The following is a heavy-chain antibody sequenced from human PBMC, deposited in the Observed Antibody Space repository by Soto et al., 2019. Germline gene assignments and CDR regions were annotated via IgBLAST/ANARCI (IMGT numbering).Heavy chain of an antibody. J-gene: IGHJ6*02. Sequence: SVKVSCKASGGTFSSYAISWVRQAPGQGLEWMGGIIPIFGTANYAQKFQGRVTITADESTSTAYMELSSLRSEDTAVYYCARDLVAAAGYYYYGMAVWGQGTTVTVSS. CDR1: GGTFSSYA. CDR2: IIPIFGTA. CDR3: ARDLVAAAGYYYYGMAV. V-gene: IGHV1-69*13. D-gene: IGHD6-13*01.